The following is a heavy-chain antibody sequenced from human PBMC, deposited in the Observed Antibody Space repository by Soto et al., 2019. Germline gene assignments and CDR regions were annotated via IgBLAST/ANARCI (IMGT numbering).Heavy chain of an antibody. D-gene: IGHD3-3*01. J-gene: IGHJ6*03. CDR2: TYYRSKWYN. Sequence: SQTLSLTCAISGDSVSSNSAAWNWIRQSPSRGLEWLGRTYYRSKWYNDYAVSVKSRITINPDTSKNQFSLQLKSLTPEDTAVYYCARGRGFLEWLLWVSQQNYYYYYMDVWGKGTTVTVSS. CDR3: ARGRGFLEWLLWVSQQNYYYYYMDV. CDR1: GDSVSSNSAA. V-gene: IGHV6-1*01.